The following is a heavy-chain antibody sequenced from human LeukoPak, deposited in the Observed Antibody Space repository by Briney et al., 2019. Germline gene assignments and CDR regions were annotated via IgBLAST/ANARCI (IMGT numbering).Heavy chain of an antibody. Sequence: PSETLFLTCTVSGGSITSDSWTWVRQPPGKGLEWIGYISHSGRTSSSPSLKSRVTMSVDPSKKQVSPKLTSVTAADAAVYYCATYDSATHTLNYWGQGTLVSVSS. D-gene: IGHD3-22*01. CDR2: ISHSGRT. V-gene: IGHV4-59*01. CDR3: ATYDSATHTLNY. CDR1: GGSITSDS. J-gene: IGHJ4*02.